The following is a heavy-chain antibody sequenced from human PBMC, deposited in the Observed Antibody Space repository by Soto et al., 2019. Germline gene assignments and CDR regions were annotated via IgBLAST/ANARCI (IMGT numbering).Heavy chain of an antibody. V-gene: IGHV3-64D*08. Sequence: PGGSLRLSCSASGFTFCTYHMHWVRQAPGSGLEYVSAITDNGGVTYYADSVKGRFTISRDNSKNTLYLQMSSLRAEDTAVYYSVPSPAAAGTRGAGYWGQGTVVTVSS. CDR1: GFTFCTYH. CDR2: ITDNGGVT. D-gene: IGHD6-13*01. J-gene: IGHJ4*02. CDR3: VPSPAAAGTRGAGY.